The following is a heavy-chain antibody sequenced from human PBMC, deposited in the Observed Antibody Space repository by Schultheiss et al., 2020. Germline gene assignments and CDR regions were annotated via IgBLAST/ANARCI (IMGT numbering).Heavy chain of an antibody. J-gene: IGHJ6*03. CDR3: ARGELERRINFFYYMDF. V-gene: IGHV3-30*14. Sequence: GGSLRLSCAASGFTVSSNYMSWVRQAPGKGLEWVAVISYDGSNKYYADSVKGRFTISRHNSKNTLYLQMNSLRDEDTAVYYCARGELERRINFFYYMDFWGKRATGNVFS. CDR1: GFTVSSNY. CDR2: ISYDGSNK. D-gene: IGHD1-1*01.